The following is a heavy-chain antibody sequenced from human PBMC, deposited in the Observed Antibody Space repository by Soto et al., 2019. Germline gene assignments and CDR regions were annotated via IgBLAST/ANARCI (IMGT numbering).Heavy chain of an antibody. D-gene: IGHD3-16*01. Sequence: QVQLQESGPGLVKPSETLSLTCTVSGGSISSYYWSWIRQPPGKGLEWIGYIYHSGITKYNPSLKRRVTISVDTSKNQFSLKLSSVTAADTAVYYCAREDHIGGYYFDYWGQGTLVTVSS. J-gene: IGHJ4*02. CDR1: GGSISSYY. CDR3: AREDHIGGYYFDY. V-gene: IGHV4-59*01. CDR2: IYHSGIT.